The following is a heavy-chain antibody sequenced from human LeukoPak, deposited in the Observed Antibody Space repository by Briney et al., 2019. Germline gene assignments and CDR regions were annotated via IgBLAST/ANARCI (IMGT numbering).Heavy chain of an antibody. CDR2: IYYTGST. V-gene: IGHV4-59*01. CDR1: GGSISGYY. CDR3: ARGSVRGEFDP. J-gene: IGHJ5*02. D-gene: IGHD3-10*01. Sequence: SETLSLTCTVSGGSISGYYWSWVRQPPGKGLEWIGYIYYTGSTDYNPSLKSRVTMSVDTSKNQFSLKLSSVTAADTAVYSCARGSVRGEFDPWGQGTLVTVSS.